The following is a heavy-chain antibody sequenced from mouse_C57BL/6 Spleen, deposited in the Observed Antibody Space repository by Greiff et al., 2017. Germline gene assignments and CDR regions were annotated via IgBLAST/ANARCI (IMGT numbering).Heavy chain of an antibody. Sequence: QVQLQQPGAELVKPGASVKMSCKASGYTFTSYWITWVKQRPGQGLEWIGDIYPGSGSTNYNEKFKSKATLTVDTSSSTAYMQLSSLTSEDSAVYYCARKIYYDYEDYAMDYWGQGTSVTVSS. CDR3: ARKIYYDYEDYAMDY. D-gene: IGHD2-4*01. V-gene: IGHV1-55*01. CDR2: IYPGSGST. CDR1: GYTFTSYW. J-gene: IGHJ4*01.